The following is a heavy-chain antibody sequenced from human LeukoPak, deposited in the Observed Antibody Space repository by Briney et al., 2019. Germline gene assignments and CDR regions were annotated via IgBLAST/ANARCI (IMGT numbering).Heavy chain of an antibody. CDR3: AGEGSVYFQH. D-gene: IGHD5/OR15-5a*01. Sequence: GASVKVSCKASGYTFTSYGISWVRQAPGQGLEWMGWINPNSGGTNYAQKFQGRVTMTRDTSISTAYMELSRLRSDDTAVYYCAGEGSVYFQHWGQGTLVTVSS. CDR2: INPNSGGT. J-gene: IGHJ1*01. CDR1: GYTFTSYG. V-gene: IGHV1-2*02.